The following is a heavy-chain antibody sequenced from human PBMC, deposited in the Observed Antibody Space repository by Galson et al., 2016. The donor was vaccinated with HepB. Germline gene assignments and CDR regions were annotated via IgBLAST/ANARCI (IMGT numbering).Heavy chain of an antibody. CDR1: GYTFSNYA. CDR3: ARAPRPYYHDHSGSFDY. J-gene: IGHJ4*02. V-gene: IGHV1-3*01. Sequence: SVKVSCKASGYTFSNYAIHWVRQAPGHRLEWLGWINAGNGDTLYSQRIQGRVTISRDTFASTSYMELSSLRPEDTSIYFCARAPRPYYHDHSGSFDYWGQGTLLTVSS. D-gene: IGHD3-22*01. CDR2: INAGNGDT.